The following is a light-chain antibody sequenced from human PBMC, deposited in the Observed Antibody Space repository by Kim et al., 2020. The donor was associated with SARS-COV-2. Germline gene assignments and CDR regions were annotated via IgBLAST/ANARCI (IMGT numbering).Light chain of an antibody. Sequence: SYELTQPPSVSVSPGQTASITCSGDKLGDKYACWYQQKPGQSPVLVIYQDSKRPSGIPERFSGSNSGNTATLTISGTQAMDEADYYCQAWDSSTAWLVFGTGTKVTVL. CDR1: KLGDKY. CDR2: QDS. V-gene: IGLV3-1*01. CDR3: QAWDSSTAWLV. J-gene: IGLJ1*01.